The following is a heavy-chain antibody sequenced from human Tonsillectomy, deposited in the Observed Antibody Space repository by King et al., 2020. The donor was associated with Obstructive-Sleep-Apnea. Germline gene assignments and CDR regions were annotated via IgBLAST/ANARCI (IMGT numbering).Heavy chain of an antibody. CDR1: GDAFSNYA. Sequence: VQLVQSGAEVKKPGSSVKVSCKAAGDAFSNYAITWVRQAPGQGLEWMGGIIVIFGTANYAQKFQGRVIISADESSRTAYMELSSLRSEDTAVYYCATSTVRGVIIANWFDPWGQGTLVTVSS. J-gene: IGHJ5*02. CDR3: ATSTVRGVIIANWFDP. D-gene: IGHD3-10*01. CDR2: IIVIFGTA. V-gene: IGHV1-69*01.